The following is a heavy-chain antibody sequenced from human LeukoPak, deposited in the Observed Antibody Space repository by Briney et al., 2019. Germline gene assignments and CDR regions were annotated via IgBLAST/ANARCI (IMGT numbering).Heavy chain of an antibody. J-gene: IGHJ3*02. D-gene: IGHD4-17*01. CDR1: GYSISSGYY. V-gene: IGHV4-38-2*01. CDR3: ARGLGYGDYNTKNDAFDI. CDR2: IYHSGST. Sequence: SETLSLTCAVSGYSISSGYYWGWIRQPPGKGLEWIGSIYHSGSTYYNPSLKSRVTISVDTSKNQSSLKLSSVTAADTAVYYCARGLGYGDYNTKNDAFDIWGQGTMVTVSS.